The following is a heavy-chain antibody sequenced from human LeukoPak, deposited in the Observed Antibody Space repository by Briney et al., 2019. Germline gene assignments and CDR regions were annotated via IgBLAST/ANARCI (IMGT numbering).Heavy chain of an antibody. CDR1: GFSFISYG. CDR2: ISDVGRNK. J-gene: IGHJ4*02. D-gene: IGHD4-17*01. Sequence: PGGSLRLSCAASGFSFISYGMHWVRQAPGKGLEWVGVISDVGRNKKCADSVKGRFTISRDNSKDTLYLQMNSLRDEDTAVYYCAKRPSDYGDYVTYFDYWGQGTLVTVSS. CDR3: AKRPSDYGDYVTYFDY. V-gene: IGHV3-30*18.